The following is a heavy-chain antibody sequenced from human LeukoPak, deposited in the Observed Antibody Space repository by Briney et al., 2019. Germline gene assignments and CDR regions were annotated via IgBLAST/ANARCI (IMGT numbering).Heavy chain of an antibody. V-gene: IGHV3-23*01. J-gene: IGHJ3*02. D-gene: IGHD2-15*01. Sequence: GGSLRLSCAAYGFTFSSYAMSWVRQAPGKGLEWVSAISGSGGSTYYADSVKGRFTISRDNSKNTLYLQMNSLRAEDTAVYYCAKVVVAATISDAFDIWGQGTMVTVSS. CDR1: GFTFSSYA. CDR2: ISGSGGST. CDR3: AKVVVAATISDAFDI.